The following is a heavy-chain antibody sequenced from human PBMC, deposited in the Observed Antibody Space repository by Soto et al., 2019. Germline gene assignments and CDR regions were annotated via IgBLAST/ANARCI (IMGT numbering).Heavy chain of an antibody. CDR2: IYYSGNT. J-gene: IGHJ4*02. D-gene: IGHD2-8*01. CDR3: ARRMRGASGNFDY. V-gene: IGHV4-59*01. Sequence: TSETLSLTCTVSGGSINNYYWSWIRQPPGKGLEWIGFIYYSGNTYYNPSLKSRVAISVDTSKNQFSLELSSVIAADTAVYFCARRMRGASGNFDYWGQGTLVTVSS. CDR1: GGSINNYY.